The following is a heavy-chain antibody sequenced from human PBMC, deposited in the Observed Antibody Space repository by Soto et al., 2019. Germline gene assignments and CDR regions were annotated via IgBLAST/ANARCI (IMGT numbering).Heavy chain of an antibody. J-gene: IGHJ4*02. D-gene: IGHD5-18*01. CDR1: GYTFTSYA. Sequence: ASVKVSCKASGYTFTSYARHWVRQAPGQRLEWMGWINAGNGNTKYSQKFQGRVTITRDTSASTAYMELSSLRSEDTAVYYCASGLNGYFPYFDYWGQGTPVTVSS. V-gene: IGHV1-3*01. CDR2: INAGNGNT. CDR3: ASGLNGYFPYFDY.